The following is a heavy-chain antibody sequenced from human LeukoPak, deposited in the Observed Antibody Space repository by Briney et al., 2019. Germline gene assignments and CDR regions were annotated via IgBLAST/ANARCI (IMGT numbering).Heavy chain of an antibody. V-gene: IGHV3-7*01. Sequence: GGSLRLSCAASGFTFSDHWMSWVRQAPGKGLEWVADIKKDGSEKNEVDSVKGRFTISRDNAKSSLYLQMNSLRAEDSAVYYCTRETAFDFWGQGTVVTVSS. CDR3: TRETAFDF. J-gene: IGHJ3*01. CDR1: GFTFSDHW. CDR2: IKKDGSEK.